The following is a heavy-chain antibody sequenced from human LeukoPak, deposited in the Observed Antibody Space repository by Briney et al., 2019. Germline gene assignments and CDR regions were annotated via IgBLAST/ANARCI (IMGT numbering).Heavy chain of an antibody. Sequence: GGSLRLSCAASGFTFSSYWMSWVRQAPGKGLEWVANIKQDGSEKCYVDSVKGRFTISRDNAKNSLYLQMNSLRADDTAVYFCVRERMGSRNWYFDLWGRGTLVTVSS. V-gene: IGHV3-7*01. CDR1: GFTFSSYW. D-gene: IGHD3-16*01. J-gene: IGHJ2*01. CDR3: VRERMGSRNWYFDL. CDR2: IKQDGSEK.